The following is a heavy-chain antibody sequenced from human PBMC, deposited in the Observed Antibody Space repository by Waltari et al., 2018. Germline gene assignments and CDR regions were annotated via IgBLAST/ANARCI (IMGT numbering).Heavy chain of an antibody. CDR1: GFTFSNYA. CDR3: AKGISGTNSGIDF. Sequence: EVQLLESGGGLVQPGGSLRLSCAAPGFTFSNYAMSWVRQAPGKGMEGVSRMGGSTGSTYYADSGKGRFTSSRDKSKNTLYLQMSILRAEDTAVLCCAKGISGTNSGIDFWGQGTLVTGSS. V-gene: IGHV3-23*01. J-gene: IGHJ4*02. D-gene: IGHD1-26*01. CDR2: MGGSTGST.